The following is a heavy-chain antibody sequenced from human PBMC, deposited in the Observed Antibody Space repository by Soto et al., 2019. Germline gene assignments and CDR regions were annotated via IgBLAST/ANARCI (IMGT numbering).Heavy chain of an antibody. CDR3: ARVWNDGRFDY. J-gene: IGHJ4*02. Sequence: GGSLRLSCAASGFTFSNFWMTWVRQAPGKGLEWVASINQNGGAMHYVDSVKGRFTVSRDNAKNSLYLQVNSLRAEDTAVFYCARVWNDGRFDYWVQGTLVTVSS. CDR2: INQNGGAM. V-gene: IGHV3-7*01. CDR1: GFTFSNFW. D-gene: IGHD1-1*01.